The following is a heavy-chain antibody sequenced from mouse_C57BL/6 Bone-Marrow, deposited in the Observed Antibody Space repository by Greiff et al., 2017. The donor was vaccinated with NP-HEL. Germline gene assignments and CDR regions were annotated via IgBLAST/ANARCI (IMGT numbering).Heavy chain of an antibody. D-gene: IGHD1-1*01. Sequence: VKLVESGAELARPGASVKLSCKASGYTFTSYGISWVKQRTGQGLEWIGEIYPRSGNTYYNEKFKGKATLTAAKSSSTSYMELRSLTSEDSAVYFCARGELRFDYWGQGTTLTVSS. CDR1: GYTFTSYG. CDR3: ARGELRFDY. V-gene: IGHV1-81*01. J-gene: IGHJ2*01. CDR2: IYPRSGNT.